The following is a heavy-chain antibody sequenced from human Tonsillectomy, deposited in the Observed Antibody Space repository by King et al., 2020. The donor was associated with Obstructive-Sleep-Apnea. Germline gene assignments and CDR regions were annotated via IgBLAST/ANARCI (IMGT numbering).Heavy chain of an antibody. CDR1: GFTFDDYA. CDR2: ISWDSGNI. CDR3: AKGPYGDYVRLYFDY. D-gene: IGHD4-17*01. J-gene: IGHJ4*02. Sequence: QLVESGGGLVQPGRSLRLSCAASGFTFDDYAMHWVRQAPGKGLDWVSSISWDSGNIAYADSLKGRFTISRDNAKNSLYLQMNSLRGEDTALYYCAKGPYGDYVRLYFDYWGQGTLVTVSS. V-gene: IGHV3-9*01.